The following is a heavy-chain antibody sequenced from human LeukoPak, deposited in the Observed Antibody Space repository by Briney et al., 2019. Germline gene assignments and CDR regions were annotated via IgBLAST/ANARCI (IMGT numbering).Heavy chain of an antibody. CDR1: GGSISSYY. V-gene: IGHV4-59*05. J-gene: IGHJ4*02. CDR3: AREDGGDYAYTLDY. Sequence: ASETLSLTCTVSGGSISSYYWSWIRQPPGKGLEWIGSIHYNGSTYYNPSLKSRVTISVDTSKNQFSLKLSSVTAADTAVYYCAREDGGDYAYTLDYWGQGTLVTVSS. CDR2: IHYNGST. D-gene: IGHD4-17*01.